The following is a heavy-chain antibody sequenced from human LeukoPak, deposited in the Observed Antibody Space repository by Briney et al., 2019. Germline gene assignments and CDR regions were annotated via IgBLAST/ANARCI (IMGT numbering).Heavy chain of an antibody. D-gene: IGHD3-22*01. CDR2: IYPGGSDN. Sequence: GAAVEISCKASGYIFPSYWIAWVRQLRGKGLEWMGIIYPGGSDNRYSPSFQCQVTMSVDQSIHTAYLQWSSLKSSDTAMYYCARLYSYYYDSSGADYYWGQGTLVTVSS. V-gene: IGHV5-51*01. J-gene: IGHJ4*02. CDR1: GYIFPSYW. CDR3: ARLYSYYYDSSGADYY.